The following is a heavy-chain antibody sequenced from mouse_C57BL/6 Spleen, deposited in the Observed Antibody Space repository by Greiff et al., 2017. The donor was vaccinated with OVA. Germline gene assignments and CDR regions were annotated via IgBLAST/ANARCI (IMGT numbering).Heavy chain of an antibody. V-gene: IGHV1-18*01. D-gene: IGHD1-1*01. CDR3: AREAVVAKDYAMDY. J-gene: IGHJ4*01. CDR2: INPNNGGT. Sequence: EVQLQQSGPELVKPGASVNIPCKASGYTFTDYNMDWVKQSHGKSLEWIGDINPNNGGTIYNQKFKGKATLTVDKSSSTAYMELRSLTSEDTAVYYCAREAVVAKDYAMDYWGQGTSVTVSS. CDR1: GYTFTDYN.